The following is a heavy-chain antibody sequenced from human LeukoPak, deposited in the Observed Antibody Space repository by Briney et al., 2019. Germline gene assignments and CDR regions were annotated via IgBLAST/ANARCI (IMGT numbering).Heavy chain of an antibody. CDR2: IRYDGSNK. V-gene: IGHV3-30*02. J-gene: IGHJ4*02. D-gene: IGHD6-19*01. CDR1: GFTFRDFG. CDR3: AKDQHFPYSSGWYGPLDY. Sequence: PGGSLRLSCTASGFTFRDFGMNWLRQAPGKGLEGVAFIRYDGSNKYYADSVKGRFTISRDNSKNTLYLQMNSLRAEDTAVYYCAKDQHFPYSSGWYGPLDYWGQGTLVTVSS.